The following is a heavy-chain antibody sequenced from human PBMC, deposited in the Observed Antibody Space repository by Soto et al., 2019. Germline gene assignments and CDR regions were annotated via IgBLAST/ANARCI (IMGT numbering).Heavy chain of an antibody. CDR2: INPSRGGA. J-gene: IGHJ4*02. CDR1: GFPFTSFF. V-gene: IGHV1-46*01. CDR3: VRAPNYCDI. Sequence: ASVKVSCKSSGFPFTSFFIHWVRQAPGQGLEWMGVINPSRGGAHYAQKFQGRLTLTRDTSSSTVYLDLTSLKSEDTALYYCVRAPNYCDIWGQGTLVTVSS.